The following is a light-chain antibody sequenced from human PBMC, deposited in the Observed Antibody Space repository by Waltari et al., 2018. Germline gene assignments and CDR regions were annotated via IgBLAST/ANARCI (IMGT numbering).Light chain of an antibody. J-gene: IGKJ1*01. CDR2: GAS. V-gene: IGKV3-20*01. CDR1: QSVSSY. CDR3: QQYGSSPT. Sequence: IVMTQSPATLSVSPGEGATLSCRVSQSVSSYLAWYQQKPGQAPRLLIYGASSRATGIPDRFSGSGSGTDFTLTISRLEPEDFAVYYCQQYGSSPTFGQGTKVEIK.